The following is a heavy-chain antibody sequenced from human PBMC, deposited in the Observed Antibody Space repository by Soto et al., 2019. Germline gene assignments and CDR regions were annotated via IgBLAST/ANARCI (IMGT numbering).Heavy chain of an antibody. CDR3: ARGYGDYVDD. J-gene: IGHJ4*02. CDR2: INLMGGST. Sequence: ASVKVSCNASGYTFTSYYMHGVRQAPGQRLEWRGIINLMGGSTSYAEKLQGRLTMSTDTSTSTVYMELRSLRYEDTAGYYCARGYGDYVDDWGQGSLVNVSS. V-gene: IGHV1-46*01. D-gene: IGHD4-17*01. CDR1: GYTFTSYY.